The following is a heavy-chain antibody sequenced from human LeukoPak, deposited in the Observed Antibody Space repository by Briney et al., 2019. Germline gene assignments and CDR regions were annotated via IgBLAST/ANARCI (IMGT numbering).Heavy chain of an antibody. CDR2: MNPNSGNT. D-gene: IGHD1-26*01. CDR3: ARTSIVGAAGDY. Sequence: ASVKVSCKASGYTFTGYYMHWVRQAPGQGLEWMGWMNPNSGNTGYAQKFQGRVTMTRNTSISTAYMELSSLRSEDTAVYYCARTSIVGAAGDYWGQGTLVTVSS. CDR1: GYTFTGYY. V-gene: IGHV1-8*02. J-gene: IGHJ4*02.